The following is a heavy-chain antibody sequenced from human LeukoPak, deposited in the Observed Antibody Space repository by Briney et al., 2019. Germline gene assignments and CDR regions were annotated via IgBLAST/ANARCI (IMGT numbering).Heavy chain of an antibody. CDR1: GYTFTGYY. V-gene: IGHV1-2*02. CDR3: ARNRAGDYLLDY. CDR2: INPNSGGT. D-gene: IGHD4-17*01. J-gene: IGHJ4*02. Sequence: ASVKVSCKASGYTFTGYYMHWVRQAPGQGLEWMGWINPNSGGTNYAQKFQGRVTMTRDTSISTAYMELSRLRSDDTAVYYCARNRAGDYLLDYWGQGTLVTVSS.